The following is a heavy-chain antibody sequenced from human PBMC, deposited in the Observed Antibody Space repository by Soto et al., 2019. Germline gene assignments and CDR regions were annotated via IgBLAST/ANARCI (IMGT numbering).Heavy chain of an antibody. Sequence: ASVKVSCKASGYTFTGYYMHWVRQAPGQGLEWMGWINPNSGGTNYAQKFQGWVTMTRDTSISTAYMELSRLRSDDTAVYYCARVEFLYDNLTGYYTVEGNHAFDIWGQGTMVTVSS. J-gene: IGHJ3*02. CDR2: INPNSGGT. V-gene: IGHV1-2*04. D-gene: IGHD3-9*01. CDR1: GYTFTGYY. CDR3: ARVEFLYDNLTGYYTVEGNHAFDI.